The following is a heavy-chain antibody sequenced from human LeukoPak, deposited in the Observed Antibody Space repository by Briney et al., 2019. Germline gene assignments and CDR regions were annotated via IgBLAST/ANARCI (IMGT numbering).Heavy chain of an antibody. Sequence: GESLKISCKGSGYSFTSYWIGWVRQMPGKGLEWMGIIYPGDSETRYSPSFQGQVTISADKSISTAYLQWSSLKASDTAMYYCATGYCSSTSCYRFDYWGQGTLVTVSS. CDR1: GYSFTSYW. CDR2: IYPGDSET. V-gene: IGHV5-51*01. D-gene: IGHD2-2*01. CDR3: ATGYCSSTSCYRFDY. J-gene: IGHJ4*02.